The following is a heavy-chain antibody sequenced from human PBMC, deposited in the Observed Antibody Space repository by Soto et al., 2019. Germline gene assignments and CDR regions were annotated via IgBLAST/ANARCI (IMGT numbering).Heavy chain of an antibody. CDR3: AREPRYSSSWNGDEY. CDR1: GGSISSGGYY. CDR2: IYYSGRT. Sequence: PSETLSLTCTVSGGSISSGGYYSSWIRQHPGKGLEWIGYIYYSGRTYYNPSLKSRVTISVDTSKNQLSLELSSVTAADTAVYYCAREPRYSSSWNGDEYWGQGTLVTVSS. V-gene: IGHV4-31*03. D-gene: IGHD6-13*01. J-gene: IGHJ4*02.